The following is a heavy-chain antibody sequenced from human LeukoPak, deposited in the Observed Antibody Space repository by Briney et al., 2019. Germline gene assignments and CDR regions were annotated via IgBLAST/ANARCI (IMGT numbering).Heavy chain of an antibody. J-gene: IGHJ5*02. D-gene: IGHD3-10*01. Sequence: GGSLRLSCAASGFTFDDYAMHWVRQAPGKGLEWVSSISWNSNNIGYVDSVKGRFTISRDNAKSSLYLQMNSLRAEDTALYYCAKGVTYHYGSGSVKWFDPWGQGTLVTVSS. V-gene: IGHV3-9*01. CDR1: GFTFDDYA. CDR3: AKGVTYHYGSGSVKWFDP. CDR2: ISWNSNNI.